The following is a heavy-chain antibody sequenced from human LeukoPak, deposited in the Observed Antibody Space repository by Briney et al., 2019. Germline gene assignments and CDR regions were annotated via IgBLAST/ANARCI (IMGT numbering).Heavy chain of an antibody. Sequence: SETLSLTCTVSGGSISSSSYYWGWIRQPPGKGLEWIGSIYYSGSTYYNPSLKSRVTISVDTSKNQFSLKLSSVTAADTAVYYRARRGKWLASHFDYWGQGTLVTVSS. D-gene: IGHD6-19*01. CDR2: IYYSGST. CDR1: GGSISSSSYY. CDR3: ARRGKWLASHFDY. V-gene: IGHV4-39*01. J-gene: IGHJ4*02.